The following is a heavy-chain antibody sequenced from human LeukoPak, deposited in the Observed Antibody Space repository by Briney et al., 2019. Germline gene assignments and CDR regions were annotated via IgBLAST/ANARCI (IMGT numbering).Heavy chain of an antibody. V-gene: IGHV4-4*09. D-gene: IGHD1-7*01. CDR3: ARQTLRYNWNLPFDP. CDR2: IYTSGST. CDR1: GGSISSYF. J-gene: IGHJ5*02. Sequence: PLETLSLTCTVSGGSISSYFWSWIRQPPGKGLEWIGYIYTSGSTNYNPSLESRVTISVDTSKNQFSLKLSSVTAADTAVYYCARQTLRYNWNLPFDPWGQGTLVTVSS.